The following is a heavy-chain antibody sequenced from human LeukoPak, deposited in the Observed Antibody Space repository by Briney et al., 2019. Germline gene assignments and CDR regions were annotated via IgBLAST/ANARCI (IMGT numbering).Heavy chain of an antibody. V-gene: IGHV4-39*01. Sequence: SETLSLTCTVSGGSISSSSYYWGWIRQPPGKGLEWIGSIYYSGSTYYNPSLKSRVTISVDTSKSQFSLKLSSVTAADTAVYYCARSSSSRDRWFDPWGQGTLVTVSS. CDR3: ARSSSSRDRWFDP. CDR1: GGSISSSSYY. CDR2: IYYSGST. D-gene: IGHD6-6*01. J-gene: IGHJ5*02.